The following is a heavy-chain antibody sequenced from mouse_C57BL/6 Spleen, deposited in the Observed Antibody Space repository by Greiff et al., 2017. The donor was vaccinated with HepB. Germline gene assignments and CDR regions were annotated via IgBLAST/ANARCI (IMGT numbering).Heavy chain of an antibody. CDR3: ARDRGNSRRGAMDY. CDR1: GFTFSDYY. Sequence: EVKLMESEGGLVQPGSSMKLSCTASGFTFSDYYMAWVRQVPEKGLEWVANINYDGSSTYYLDSLKSRFIISRDNAKNILYLQMSSLKSEDTATYYCARDRGNSRRGAMDYWGQGTSVTVSS. D-gene: IGHD2-1*01. J-gene: IGHJ4*01. V-gene: IGHV5-16*01. CDR2: INYDGSST.